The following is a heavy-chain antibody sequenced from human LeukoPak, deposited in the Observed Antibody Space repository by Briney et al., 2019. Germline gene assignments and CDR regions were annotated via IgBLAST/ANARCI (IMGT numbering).Heavy chain of an antibody. V-gene: IGHV3-53*01. Sequence: GGSLRLSCTVSGFTLSSYEMSWIRQAPGKGLEWVSLIYSDDTTLYADSVKGRFTISRDISKNTLYLQMSSLRAEDTAVYYCARRAGGYSHPYDYWGQGVLVTVSS. CDR2: IYSDDTT. CDR3: ARRAGGYSHPYDY. CDR1: GFTLSSYE. J-gene: IGHJ4*02. D-gene: IGHD4-23*01.